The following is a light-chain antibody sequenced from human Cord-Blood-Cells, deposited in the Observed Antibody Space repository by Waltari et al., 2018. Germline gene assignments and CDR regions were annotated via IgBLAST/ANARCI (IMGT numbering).Light chain of an antibody. CDR1: QSLVYSDGNTS. J-gene: IGKJ1*01. Sequence: DVVMPQSPLSLPVTLGQPASISCRSSQSLVYSDGNTSLNWFQQRPGQSPRRLIYKVSNRDSGVPDRFSGSGSGTDFTLKISRVEAEDVGVYYCMQGTHWPPWTFGQGTKVEIK. V-gene: IGKV2-30*01. CDR2: KVS. CDR3: MQGTHWPPWT.